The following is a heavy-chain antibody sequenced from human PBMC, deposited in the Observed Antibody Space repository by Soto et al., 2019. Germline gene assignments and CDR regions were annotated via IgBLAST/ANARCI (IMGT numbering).Heavy chain of an antibody. D-gene: IGHD6-6*01. CDR1: GGSISSYY. J-gene: IGHJ4*02. CDR3: ASKSSIAARPFDY. CDR2: IYYSGST. V-gene: IGHV4-59*08. Sequence: SETLSLTCTVSGGSISSYYWSWIRQPPGKGLEWIGYIYYSGSTNYNPSLKSRVTISVETSKNQFSLKLSSVTAADTAVYYCASKSSIAARPFDYWGQGTLVTVSS.